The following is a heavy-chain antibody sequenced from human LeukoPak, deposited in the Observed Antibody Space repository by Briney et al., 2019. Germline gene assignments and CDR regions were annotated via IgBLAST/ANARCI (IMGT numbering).Heavy chain of an antibody. Sequence: SETLSLTCTVSGGSINNYYWSWIRQPPGKGLEWIGFIYYSGSTDYNPSLKSRVTISVDTSKNHFSLKLSSVTAADTAVYYCAREHGFTSSWYVDYWGQGRLVTVSS. CDR2: IYYSGST. J-gene: IGHJ4*02. CDR3: AREHGFTSSWYVDY. D-gene: IGHD6-13*01. V-gene: IGHV4-59*01. CDR1: GGSINNYY.